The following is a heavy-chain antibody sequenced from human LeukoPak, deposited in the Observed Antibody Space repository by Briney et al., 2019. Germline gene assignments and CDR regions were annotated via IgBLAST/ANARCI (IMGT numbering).Heavy chain of an antibody. Sequence: PSETLSLTCTVSGGSISSGDYYWSWIRQPPGKGLEWIGYIYYSGRTYYNPSLKSRVTISVDTSKNQFSLKLSSVTAADTAVYYCAREAYLELFDPWGQGTLVTVSS. V-gene: IGHV4-30-4*01. D-gene: IGHD1-1*01. J-gene: IGHJ5*02. CDR2: IYYSGRT. CDR1: GGSISSGDYY. CDR3: AREAYLELFDP.